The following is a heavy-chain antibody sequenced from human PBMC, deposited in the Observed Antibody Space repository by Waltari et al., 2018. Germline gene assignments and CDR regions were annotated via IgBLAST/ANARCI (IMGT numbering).Heavy chain of an antibody. V-gene: IGHV4-39*01. D-gene: IGHD2-15*01. Sequence: QLQLQESGPGLVKPSETLSLTCTVSGGSISSSSSYWGWTRQPPGKGLEWIGSIYYSGSTYYNPSLKSRVTISVDTSKNQFSLKLSSVTAADTAVYYCARHAGSFYPTAPPGGSSSAFDIWGQGTMVTVSS. CDR3: ARHAGSFYPTAPPGGSSSAFDI. CDR2: IYYSGST. CDR1: GGSISSSSSY. J-gene: IGHJ3*02.